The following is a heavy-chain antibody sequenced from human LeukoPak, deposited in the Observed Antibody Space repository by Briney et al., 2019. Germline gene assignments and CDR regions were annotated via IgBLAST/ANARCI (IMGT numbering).Heavy chain of an antibody. CDR2: IKSDGSST. V-gene: IGHV3-74*01. CDR1: GFTFSSYW. Sequence: PGGSLRLSCAASGFTFSSYWMHWVRQAPGKGLMWVSRIKSDGSSTSYADSVKGLFTISRDNSKNTLYLQMNRLRAEDTAVYYCAKDPYSSGPYNWFDPWGQGTLVTVSS. D-gene: IGHD6-19*01. CDR3: AKDPYSSGPYNWFDP. J-gene: IGHJ5*02.